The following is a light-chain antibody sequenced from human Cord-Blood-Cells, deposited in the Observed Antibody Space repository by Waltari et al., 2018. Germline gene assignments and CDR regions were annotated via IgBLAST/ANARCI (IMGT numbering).Light chain of an antibody. Sequence: DIQMTQSPSTLSASVGDRVTITCRASQSISSWLAWYQQKPGKAPKLLIYKASSLESGVPSRFSGSGSGTEFTLTISSLQPDDFATYYCQQYNSYSPRWTFDQGTKVEIK. CDR2: KAS. CDR1: QSISSW. J-gene: IGKJ1*01. V-gene: IGKV1-5*03. CDR3: QQYNSYSPRWT.